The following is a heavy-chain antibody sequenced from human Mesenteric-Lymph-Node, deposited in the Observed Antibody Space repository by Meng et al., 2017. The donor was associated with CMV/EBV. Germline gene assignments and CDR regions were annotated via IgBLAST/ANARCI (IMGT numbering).Heavy chain of an antibody. D-gene: IGHD4-23*01. V-gene: IGHV3-21*01. CDR3: ARDPEGGNHGY. J-gene: IGHJ4*02. Sequence: GGSLRLSCAGSGFTFSSYSMNWVRQAPGKGLEWVSSINSGSNNIYYADSVRGRFTVSRDNAKNSLYLQMNSLRVEDTAVYYCARDPEGGNHGYWGQGTLVTVSS. CDR2: INSGSNNI. CDR1: GFTFSSYS.